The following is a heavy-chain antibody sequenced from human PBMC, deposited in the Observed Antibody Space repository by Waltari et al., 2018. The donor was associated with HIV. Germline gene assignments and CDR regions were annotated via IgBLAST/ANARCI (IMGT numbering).Heavy chain of an antibody. J-gene: IGHJ6*02. V-gene: IGHV1-2*02. Sequence: QVELVQSGAEVKKPGASVKVSCKASGYTFTDHYIHWVRQAPGHGLEWMGWINPKSGGTKHAKKFQGRVTMTRDTSMSTVYMEVSRLTSDDTAVYYCARGGASTTPRDYNYYGLDVWGQGTTVTVSS. D-gene: IGHD2-2*01. CDR3: ARGGASTTPRDYNYYGLDV. CDR1: GYTFTDHY. CDR2: INPKSGGT.